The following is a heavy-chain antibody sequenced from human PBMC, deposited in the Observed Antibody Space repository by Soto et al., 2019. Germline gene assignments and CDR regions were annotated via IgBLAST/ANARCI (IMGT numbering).Heavy chain of an antibody. CDR3: ARSGELLPHNAYYYGMDV. D-gene: IGHD1-26*01. J-gene: IGHJ6*02. CDR1: GGTFSSYA. CDR2: IIPIFGTA. V-gene: IGHV1-69*06. Sequence: QVQLVQSGAEVKKPGSSVKVSCKASGGTFSSYAISWVRQAPGQGLEWMGGIIPIFGTANYAQKFQGSVTITADKSTSTAYMELSSLRSEDTAVYYCARSGELLPHNAYYYGMDVWGQGTTVTVSS.